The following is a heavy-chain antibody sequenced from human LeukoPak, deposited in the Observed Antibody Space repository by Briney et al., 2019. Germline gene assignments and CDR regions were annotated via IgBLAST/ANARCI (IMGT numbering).Heavy chain of an antibody. CDR2: INPDGGST. J-gene: IGHJ4*02. Sequence: GGSLRLSCAASGFTFSSYWMPWFRQAPGKGLVWVSRINPDGGSTAYADSVKGRFTISRDNAKNTLYLQMNSLRVEDTAVYYCTRGQQLVGDWGQGTLVTVSS. CDR3: TRGQQLVGD. D-gene: IGHD6-13*01. V-gene: IGHV3-74*01. CDR1: GFTFSSYW.